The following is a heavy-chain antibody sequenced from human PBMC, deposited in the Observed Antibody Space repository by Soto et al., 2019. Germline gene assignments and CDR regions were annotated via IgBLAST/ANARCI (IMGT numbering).Heavy chain of an antibody. CDR2: INHRGST. CDR1: GGSFSGYS. J-gene: IGHJ3*02. V-gene: IGHV4-34*01. CDR3: ASPARDHDAFDI. Sequence: PSETLSITCAVYGGSFSGYSWSWIGQPPGTGLEWIGEINHRGSTNYNTSLKSRVTISVDTSKNQFSLKLSSVTAADTAVYYCASPARDHDAFDIWGQGTMVTVSS.